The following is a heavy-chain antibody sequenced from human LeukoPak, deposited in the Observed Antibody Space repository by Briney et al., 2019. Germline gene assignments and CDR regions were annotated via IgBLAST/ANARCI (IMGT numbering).Heavy chain of an antibody. CDR3: ARPSPPGDGYNPCDY. J-gene: IGHJ4*02. CDR2: ISNDERNK. D-gene: IGHD5-24*01. V-gene: IGHV3-30*03. Sequence: GGSLRLSCAASRFTFSSYSMIWVRQAPGKGLEWVAVISNDERNKYYTDSVKGRLTISRDNSKNTVYLQMNSLRTEDTAVYYCARPSPPGDGYNPCDYWGPGALVIVSS. CDR1: RFTFSSYS.